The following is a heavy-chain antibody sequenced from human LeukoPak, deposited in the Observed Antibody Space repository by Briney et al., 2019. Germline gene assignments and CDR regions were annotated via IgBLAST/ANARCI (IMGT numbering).Heavy chain of an antibody. D-gene: IGHD3-3*01. CDR1: RFTFSSYA. CDR3: TKDFDFWSAYYRGDDC. Sequence: GGSLRLSXAASRFTFSSYAMSWVRQAPGKGLEWVSAISGTGDSTYYADSVKGRFTISRDNSKNTLYLQMNSLRAEDTAIYYCTKDFDFWSAYYRGDDCWGQGTLVTVSS. CDR2: ISGTGDST. J-gene: IGHJ4*02. V-gene: IGHV3-23*01.